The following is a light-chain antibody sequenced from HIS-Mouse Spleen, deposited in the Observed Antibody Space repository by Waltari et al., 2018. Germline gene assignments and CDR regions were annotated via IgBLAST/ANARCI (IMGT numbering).Light chain of an antibody. J-gene: IGLJ2*01. CDR2: EDS. CDR3: YSTDSSGKHRV. CDR1: ALPKKY. Sequence: SYELTQPPSVSVSPGQTARITCSGDALPKKYAYWYQQKSGQAPVLVIYEDSKRPSGIHERFSGFSSGTVATLHISGAQVEDEADYYCYSTDSSGKHRVFGGGTKLTVL. V-gene: IGLV3-10*01.